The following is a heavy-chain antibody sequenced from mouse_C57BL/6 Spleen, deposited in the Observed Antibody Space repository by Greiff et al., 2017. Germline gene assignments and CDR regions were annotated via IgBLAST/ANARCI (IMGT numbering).Heavy chain of an antibody. CDR2: INPNNGGT. D-gene: IGHD1-1*01. Sequence: VQLQQSGPELVKPGASVKISCKASGYTFTDYYMNWVKQSPGKSLEWIGDINPNNGGTSYNQKFKGKDTLTVDKSSSTAYMELRSLTSEDSAVYYCARGVLRSYFDYWGQGTTLTVSS. V-gene: IGHV1-26*01. CDR3: ARGVLRSYFDY. CDR1: GYTFTDYY. J-gene: IGHJ2*01.